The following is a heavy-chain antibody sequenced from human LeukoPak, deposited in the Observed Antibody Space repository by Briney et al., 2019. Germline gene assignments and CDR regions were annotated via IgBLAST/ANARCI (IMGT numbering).Heavy chain of an antibody. D-gene: IGHD6-19*01. CDR2: INAGNGNT. CDR1: GYTFTSYA. V-gene: IGHV1-3*01. Sequence: WASVKVSCKASGYTFTSYAMHWVRQAPGQRLEWMGWINAGNGNTKYSQKFQGRVTITRDTSASTAYMELSSLRSEDTAVYYCARVRRYSSGWYAEYFQHWGQGTLVTVSS. CDR3: ARVRRYSSGWYAEYFQH. J-gene: IGHJ1*01.